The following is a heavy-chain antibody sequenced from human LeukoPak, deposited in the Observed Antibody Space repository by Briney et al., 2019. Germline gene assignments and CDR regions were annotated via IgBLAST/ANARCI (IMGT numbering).Heavy chain of an antibody. CDR1: GFTFRSYW. CDR2: IRQDGNEK. CDR3: ARAVYGQQLVN. Sequence: GGSLRLSCGASGFTFRSYWMSWVRQAPGKGLEGVANIRQDGNEKYYVDSVKGRLTTSRDNAKTSLYLQMNRLRAEDTAVYYCARAVYGQQLVNSGQGTLVTVSS. J-gene: IGHJ4*02. V-gene: IGHV3-7*04. D-gene: IGHD6-13*01.